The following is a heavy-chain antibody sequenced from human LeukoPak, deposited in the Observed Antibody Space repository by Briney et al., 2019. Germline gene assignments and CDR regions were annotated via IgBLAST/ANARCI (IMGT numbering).Heavy chain of an antibody. Sequence: SETLSLTCTVSGYSISSGYYWGWIRQPPGKGLEWMGNIYYSGTTYYNPSLKSRVTISVDTSKNQFSLKLSSVTAADTAVYYCAKIARIRPPLGWLDHWGQGNLVTVSP. CDR3: AKIARIRPPLGWLDH. V-gene: IGHV4-38-2*02. CDR2: IYYSGTT. CDR1: GYSISSGYY. J-gene: IGHJ5*02. D-gene: IGHD3-16*01.